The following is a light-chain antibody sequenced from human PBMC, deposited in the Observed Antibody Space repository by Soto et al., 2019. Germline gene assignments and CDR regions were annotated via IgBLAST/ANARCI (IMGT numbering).Light chain of an antibody. CDR3: YSYAGSYTWV. CDR1: SSDVGGYNY. CDR2: DVS. V-gene: IGLV2-11*01. J-gene: IGLJ3*02. Sequence: QSVLTQPRSVSGSPGQSVTISCTGTSSDVGGYNYVSWYQQHPGKAPKLMIYDVSQRPSGVPDRFSGSKSGNTASLTISGLQAEDAADYYCYSYAGSYTWVFGGGTKLTVL.